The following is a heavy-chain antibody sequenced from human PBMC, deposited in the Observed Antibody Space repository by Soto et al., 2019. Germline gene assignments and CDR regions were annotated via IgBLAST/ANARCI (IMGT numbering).Heavy chain of an antibody. CDR1: GFTASNYA. CDR2: ISDSGRSA. J-gene: IGHJ4*02. V-gene: IGHV3-23*01. Sequence: VQLLESGGGLVQPEGSLRLSCGASGFTASNYAMTWVRQAPGKGLQWVSTISDSGRSANYADSVKGRFAISKDNSKNTLFLQMNDLRAEDTAVYFCAKDARRTGLVGHWIDWGQGTLVTVSS. CDR3: AKDARRTGLVGHWID. D-gene: IGHD2-8*02.